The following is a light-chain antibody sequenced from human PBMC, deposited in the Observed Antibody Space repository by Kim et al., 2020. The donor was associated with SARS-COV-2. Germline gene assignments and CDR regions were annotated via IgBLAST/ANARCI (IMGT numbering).Light chain of an antibody. CDR3: LQYNNWPPLT. J-gene: IGKJ4*01. CDR1: QSVSNN. Sequence: STGERATLSCWASQSVSNNLAWYQQKPGQAPRLLIYGASTRATGIPARFSGSGSGTEFTLTISSLQSEDFAVYYCLQYNNWPPLTFGGGTKVDIK. CDR2: GAS. V-gene: IGKV3-15*01.